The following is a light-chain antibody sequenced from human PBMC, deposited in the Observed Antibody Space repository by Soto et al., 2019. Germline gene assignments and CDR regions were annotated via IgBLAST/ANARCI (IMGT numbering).Light chain of an antibody. CDR2: DAS. CDR1: QSISSW. V-gene: IGKV1-5*01. CDR3: QQYKSYSKT. J-gene: IGKJ1*01. Sequence: DIQMTQSPSTLSASVGDRLTITCRASQSISSWLAWYQQKPGKAPKLLIFDASSLESGVPSRFSGSGSGTEFTLTLSSLQPDDFATYYGQQYKSYSKTFGQGTKVDIK.